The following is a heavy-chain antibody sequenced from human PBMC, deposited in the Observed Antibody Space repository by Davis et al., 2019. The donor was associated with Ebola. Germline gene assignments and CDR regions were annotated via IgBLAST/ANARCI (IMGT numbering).Heavy chain of an antibody. CDR1: GFTFSSYA. Sequence: GESLKISCAASGFTFSSYAMHWVRQAPGKGLEWVAVISYDGSNKYYADSVKGRFTISRDNSKNTLYLQMNSLRAEDTAVYYCARVGSSPAYYDFWSGRPMDVWGQGTTVTVSS. CDR3: ARVGSSPAYYDFWSGRPMDV. D-gene: IGHD3-3*01. V-gene: IGHV3-30-3*01. J-gene: IGHJ6*02. CDR2: ISYDGSNK.